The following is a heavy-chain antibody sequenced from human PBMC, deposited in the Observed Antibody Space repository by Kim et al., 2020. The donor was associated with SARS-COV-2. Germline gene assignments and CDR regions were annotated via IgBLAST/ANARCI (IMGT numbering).Heavy chain of an antibody. CDR3: ATARIVGAYNWFDP. V-gene: IGHV1-24*01. Sequence: ASVKVSCKVSGYTLTELSMHWVRQAPGKGLEWMGGFDPEDGETIYAQKFQGRVTMTEDTSPDTAYMELSSLRSEDTAVYYCATARIVGAYNWFDPWGQGTLVTVSS. CDR1: GYTLTELS. CDR2: FDPEDGET. J-gene: IGHJ5*02. D-gene: IGHD1-26*01.